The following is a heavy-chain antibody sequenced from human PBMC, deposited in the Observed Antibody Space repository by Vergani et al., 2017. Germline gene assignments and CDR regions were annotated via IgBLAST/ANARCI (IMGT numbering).Heavy chain of an antibody. V-gene: IGHV3-21*01. CDR3: ARRDSSSPALDY. CDR1: GFTFSHYS. J-gene: IGHJ4*02. CDR2: ISGNNDDV. D-gene: IGHD6-6*01. Sequence: EVQMVESGGGLVKPGGSLRLSCVASGFTFSHYSMNWVRPAPGKGLEWVSSISGNNDDVYYADSVKGRFTITRDNAQNSLYLQMNGLRAGDTAVYYCARRDSSSPALDYWGQGTLVTVSS.